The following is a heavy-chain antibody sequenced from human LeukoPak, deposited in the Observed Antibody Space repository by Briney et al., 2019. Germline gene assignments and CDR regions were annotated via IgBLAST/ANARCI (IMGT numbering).Heavy chain of an antibody. J-gene: IGHJ3*02. D-gene: IGHD6-19*01. CDR3: ARDLSPAGVVAGAFDI. V-gene: IGHV3-53*01. Sequence: PGGSLRLSCAASGFTVSSNYMSWVRQAPGKGLEWVSVIYSGGSTYYADSVKGRFTISRDNAKNSLYLQMNSLRAEDTAVYYCARDLSPAGVVAGAFDIWGQGTMVTVSS. CDR1: GFTVSSNY. CDR2: IYSGGST.